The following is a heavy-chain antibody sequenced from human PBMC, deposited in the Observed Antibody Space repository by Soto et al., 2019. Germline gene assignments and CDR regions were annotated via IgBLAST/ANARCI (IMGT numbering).Heavy chain of an antibody. CDR1: EFTFGSYE. D-gene: IGHD3-3*01. V-gene: IGHV3-48*03. J-gene: IGHJ4*02. CDR2: ISASGSAI. CDR3: AKSSPGRLLDFDY. Sequence: PGGSLRLSCVGAEFTFGSYEAHWVRQAPGKGLEWVSYISASGSAIYYADSVKGRFTISRDNAKNSVYLQMNSLRAEDTATYYCAKSSPGRLLDFDYWGQGTLVTVSS.